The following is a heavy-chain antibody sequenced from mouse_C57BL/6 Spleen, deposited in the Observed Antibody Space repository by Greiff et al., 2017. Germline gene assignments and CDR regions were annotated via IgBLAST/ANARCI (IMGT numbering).Heavy chain of an antibody. Sequence: QVQLQQPGAELVKPGASVKMSCKASGYTFTSYWITWVKQRPGQGLEWIGDSYPGSGSTNYNEKFKSKATLTVDTSSSTAYMQLSSLTSEDSAVYYCARDYYGSSYLFAYWGQGTLVTVSA. J-gene: IGHJ3*01. CDR2: SYPGSGST. CDR1: GYTFTSYW. V-gene: IGHV1-55*01. D-gene: IGHD1-1*01. CDR3: ARDYYGSSYLFAY.